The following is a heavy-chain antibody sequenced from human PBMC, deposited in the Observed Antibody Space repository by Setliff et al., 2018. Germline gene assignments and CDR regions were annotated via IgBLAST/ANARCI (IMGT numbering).Heavy chain of an antibody. D-gene: IGHD3-10*01. CDR2: IYYSGTT. V-gene: IGHV4-59*01. J-gene: IGHJ6*03. CDR1: DGSLSTYY. CDR3: ARCGEATAKPFYYYYMDV. Sequence: SETLSLTCTVSDGSLSTYYWSWIRQPPGKGLEWIGYIYYSGTTNYNPSLKSRVTISVDTSKNQFSLKLSSLTAADTAVYYCARCGEATAKPFYYYYMDVWGKGTTVTVSS.